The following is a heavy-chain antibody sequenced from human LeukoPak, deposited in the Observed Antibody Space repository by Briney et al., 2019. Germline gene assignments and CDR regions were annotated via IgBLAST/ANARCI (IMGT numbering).Heavy chain of an antibody. J-gene: IGHJ4*02. V-gene: IGHV1-18*01. CDR2: ISAYNGNT. D-gene: IGHD6-19*01. CDR1: GYTFTSYG. Sequence: ASVKVSCTASGYTFTSYGISWVRQAPGQGLEWMGWISAYNGNTNYAQKLQGRVTMTTDTSTSTAYMELRSLRSDDTAVYYCARGTDSSGWLYFDYWGQGTLVTVSS. CDR3: ARGTDSSGWLYFDY.